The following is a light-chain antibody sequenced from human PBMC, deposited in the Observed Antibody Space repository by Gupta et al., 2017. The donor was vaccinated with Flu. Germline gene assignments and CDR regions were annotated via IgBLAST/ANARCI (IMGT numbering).Light chain of an antibody. J-gene: IGLJ1*01. V-gene: IGLV3-1*01. CDR3: QTWHSSTYV. CDR2: QDS. Sequence: SYELTQPPSVSVSPGQTATIPCSGDNLGGKSACWYQQKPGQSPVLVIFQDSKRPSGIPARFSGSNSGNTATLTISGTQPLDEADYYCQTWHSSTYVFGTGTKVTVL. CDR1: NLGGKS.